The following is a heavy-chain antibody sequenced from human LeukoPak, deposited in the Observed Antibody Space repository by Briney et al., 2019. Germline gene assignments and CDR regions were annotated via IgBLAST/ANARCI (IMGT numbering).Heavy chain of an antibody. CDR1: GFIFSNYG. V-gene: IGHV3-23*01. CDR2: ISASGSAT. Sequence: GGSLRLSCAASGFIFSNYGMNWVRQAPGKGLEWVAAISASGSATSYADSVRGRFTISRDNSKSTTYLQMNSLRAEDTAVYYCAKDLNSTYYDSSSYYYLFDSWGQGTLVAVSS. D-gene: IGHD3-22*01. CDR3: AKDLNSTYYDSSSYYYLFDS. J-gene: IGHJ4*02.